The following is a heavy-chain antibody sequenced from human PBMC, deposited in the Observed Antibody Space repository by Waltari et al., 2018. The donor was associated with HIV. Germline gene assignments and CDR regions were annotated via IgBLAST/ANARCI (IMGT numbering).Heavy chain of an antibody. CDR3: ARLGGGNGDRYWHFDL. V-gene: IGHV1-69*01. D-gene: IGHD2-21*01. J-gene: IGHJ2*01. Sequence: QAQLVQRGAEVKKPGASVKVSCTSSGGIFSTSGLTWLRQCPVQGLEWMGGIVPLLGTATYAQIFQGRITITADEVTTTTHMELSSLTSEDTALYYCARLGGGNGDRYWHFDLWGRGTLVTVSS. CDR2: IVPLLGTA. CDR1: GGIFSTSG.